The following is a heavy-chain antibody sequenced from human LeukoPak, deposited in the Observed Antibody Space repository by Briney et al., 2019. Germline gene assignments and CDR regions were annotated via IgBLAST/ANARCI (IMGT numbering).Heavy chain of an antibody. CDR3: ASFGTTVITFDAFDI. D-gene: IGHD4-17*01. CDR2: INHSGST. CDR1: GGSFSGYY. J-gene: IGHJ3*02. Sequence: SETLSLTCAVYGGSFSGYYWSWIRQPPGKGLEWIGEINHSGSTNYNPSLKSRVTISVDTSKNQFSLKLSSVTAADTAVYYCASFGTTVITFDAFDIWGQGTMVTVSS. V-gene: IGHV4-34*01.